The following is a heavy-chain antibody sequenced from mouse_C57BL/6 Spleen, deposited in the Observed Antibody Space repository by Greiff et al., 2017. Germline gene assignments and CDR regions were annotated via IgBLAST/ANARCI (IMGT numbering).Heavy chain of an antibody. CDR3: ARVYYDYDAWFAY. V-gene: IGHV2-2*01. D-gene: IGHD2-4*01. CDR1: GFSLTSYG. Sequence: VQLQESGPGLVQPSQSLSITCTVSGFSLTSYGVHWVRQSPGKGLEWLGVIWSGGSTDYNAAFISRLSISKDNSKSQVFFKMNSLQADDTAIYYCARVYYDYDAWFAYWGQGTLVTVSA. CDR2: IWSGGST. J-gene: IGHJ3*01.